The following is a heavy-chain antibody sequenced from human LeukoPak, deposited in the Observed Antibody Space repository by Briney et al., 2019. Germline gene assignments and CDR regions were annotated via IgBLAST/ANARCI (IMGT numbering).Heavy chain of an antibody. V-gene: IGHV4-4*07. CDR1: GGSISSYY. CDR3: ARENSGSYREFDY. Sequence: AETLSPTCTVSGGSISSYYWSWIRQPAGKGLEWIGRIYTSGSTNYNASLKSRVSMSVDTSKNQFSLKLSSVTAADTAVFYCARENSGSYREFDYWGQGTLVTVSS. CDR2: IYTSGST. D-gene: IGHD1-26*01. J-gene: IGHJ4*02.